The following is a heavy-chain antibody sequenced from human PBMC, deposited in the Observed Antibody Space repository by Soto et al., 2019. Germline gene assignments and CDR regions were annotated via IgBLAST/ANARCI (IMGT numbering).Heavy chain of an antibody. V-gene: IGHV1-69*01. J-gene: IGHJ4*02. CDR2: IIPIFDKI. D-gene: IGHD3-3*01. Sequence: QVQLLQSGAEVKKPGSSVKVSCKASGATFSSFAFSWVRQAPGQGLEWMGVIIPIFDKISYAQKFQGRVTITADEATRTAYMELNSLTSDDTAVYYCASPLKWSGYYIAFDYWGQGTLVIVSS. CDR1: GATFSSFA. CDR3: ASPLKWSGYYIAFDY.